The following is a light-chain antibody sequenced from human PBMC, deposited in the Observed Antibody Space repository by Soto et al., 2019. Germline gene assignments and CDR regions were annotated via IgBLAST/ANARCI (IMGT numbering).Light chain of an antibody. CDR3: SSYTSSSTLPFV. CDR2: DVS. Sequence: QSALTHPASVSGSPGQSITISCTGTSSDVGGYNYVSWYQQHPGKAPKLLIYDVSNRPSGVSNRFTGSKSGNTASLTISGLQAEDEADYYCSSYTSSSTLPFVFGTGTQLTVL. J-gene: IGLJ1*01. CDR1: SSDVGGYNY. V-gene: IGLV2-14*03.